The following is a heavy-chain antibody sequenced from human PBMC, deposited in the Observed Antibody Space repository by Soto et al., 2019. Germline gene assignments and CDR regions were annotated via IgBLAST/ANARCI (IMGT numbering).Heavy chain of an antibody. D-gene: IGHD3-22*01. Sequence: EVQLVESGGGPVRPGGSLKLSCADSGFNFITYSLSWVRQAPGKGLEWGASISSSAVYIDYADSVKGRFTISRDNANNSLYLQMNSLRAEDTATYHCVRDGLDYYDTERLYFDNWGQGTLVTVSS. J-gene: IGHJ4*02. CDR1: GFNFITYS. CDR2: ISSSAVYI. CDR3: VRDGLDYYDTERLYFDN. V-gene: IGHV3-21*01.